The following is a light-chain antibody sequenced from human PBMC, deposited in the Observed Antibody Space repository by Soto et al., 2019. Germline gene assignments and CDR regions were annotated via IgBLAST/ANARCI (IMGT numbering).Light chain of an antibody. Sequence: EIVMTQSPATLSVSPGERAPLSCSPSQSVSSNLAWYQQKPGQAPRLLIYGASTRATGIPARFSGSGSGTEFTLTISSLQSEDFAVYYCQQYNNWPTWTFGQGTKVDIK. CDR1: QSVSSN. J-gene: IGKJ1*01. CDR2: GAS. V-gene: IGKV3-15*01. CDR3: QQYNNWPTWT.